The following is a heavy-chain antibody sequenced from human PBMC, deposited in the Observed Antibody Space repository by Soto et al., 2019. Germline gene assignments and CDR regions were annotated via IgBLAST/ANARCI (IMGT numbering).Heavy chain of an antibody. CDR2: INPKSGGT. V-gene: IGHV1-2*04. D-gene: IGHD2-8*01. CDR1: GYSFTDYH. CDR3: ARGDSTDCSNGVCSFFYNHDMDV. Sequence: ASVKVSFKASGYSFTDYHIHWVRQAPGQGPEWLGRINPKSGGTSTAQKFQGWVTMTTDTFISTASMEMTRLTSDDTAIYYCARGDSTDCSNGVCSFFYNHDMDVWG. J-gene: IGHJ6*02.